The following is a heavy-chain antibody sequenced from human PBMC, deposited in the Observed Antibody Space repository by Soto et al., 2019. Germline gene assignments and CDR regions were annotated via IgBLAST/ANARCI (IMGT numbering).Heavy chain of an antibody. CDR2: IWYDGSNK. D-gene: IGHD2-15*01. CDR3: ARDRRGGSQYYFDY. CDR1: GFTFSSYG. Sequence: QVQLVESEGGVVQPGRSLRLSCAASGFTFSSYGMHWVRQAPGKGLEWVAVIWYDGSNKYYADSVKGRFTISRDNSKNTLYLQMNSLRAEDTAVYYCARDRRGGSQYYFDYWGQGTLVTVSS. J-gene: IGHJ4*02. V-gene: IGHV3-33*01.